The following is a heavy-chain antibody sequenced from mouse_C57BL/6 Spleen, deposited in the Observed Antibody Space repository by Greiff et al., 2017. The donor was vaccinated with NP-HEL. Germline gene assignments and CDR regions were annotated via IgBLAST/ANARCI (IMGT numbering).Heavy chain of an antibody. CDR3: ARGHYGSSHYFDY. CDR2: IYPGDGDT. D-gene: IGHD1-1*01. J-gene: IGHJ2*01. V-gene: IGHV1-82*01. Sequence: QVQLQQSGPELVKPGASVKISCKASGYAFSSSWMNWVKQRPGKGLEWIGRIYPGDGDTNYNGKFKGKATLTVDKSSSTAYMQLSSLTSEDSAVYYCARGHYGSSHYFDYWGQGTTLTVSS. CDR1: GYAFSSSW.